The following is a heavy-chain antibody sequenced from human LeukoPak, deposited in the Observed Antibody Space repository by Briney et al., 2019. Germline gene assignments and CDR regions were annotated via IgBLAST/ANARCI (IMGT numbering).Heavy chain of an antibody. CDR2: IYYRGTT. J-gene: IGHJ4*02. V-gene: IGHV4-59*01. Sequence: SETLSLTCTVSGGSISSYYWSWIRQPPGKGLEWIGYIYYRGTTNYNPSLKSRVTISVDTSKSQFSLKLNSVTAADTAVYYCARSGGYSSPQNYWGQGTLVTVSS. CDR1: GGSISSYY. CDR3: ARSGGYSSPQNY. D-gene: IGHD6-19*01.